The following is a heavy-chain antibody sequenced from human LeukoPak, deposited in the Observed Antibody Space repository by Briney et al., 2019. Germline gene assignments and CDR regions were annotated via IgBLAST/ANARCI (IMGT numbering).Heavy chain of an antibody. CDR2: ISGSGTDT. J-gene: IGHJ4*02. V-gene: IGHV3-23*01. Sequence: GGSLRLSCGGSGFTFSSYAMSWVRQAPGKGLEWVSAISGSGTDTFYANSVKGRFTISRDNPKNTLYLQMNSLRAEDTAVYYCAKGGGSSCYSPSDNWGQGTLVTVSS. D-gene: IGHD2-15*01. CDR1: GFTFSSYA. CDR3: AKGGGSSCYSPSDN.